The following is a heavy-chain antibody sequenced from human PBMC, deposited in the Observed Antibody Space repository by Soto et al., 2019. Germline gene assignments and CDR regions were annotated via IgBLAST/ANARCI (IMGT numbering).Heavy chain of an antibody. D-gene: IGHD6-19*01. V-gene: IGHV3-23*01. CDR1: GFTFSSYA. CDR3: AKDSVIAVVGTCDY. CDR2: ISGSGGST. Sequence: EVQLLESGGGLVQPGGSLRLSCAASGFTFSSYAMSWVRQAPGKGLEWVSAISGSGGSTYYADSVKGRFTISRDNSKNTLDLEMNSLRAEDTAVYYCAKDSVIAVVGTCDYWGQGTRVTVSP. J-gene: IGHJ4*02.